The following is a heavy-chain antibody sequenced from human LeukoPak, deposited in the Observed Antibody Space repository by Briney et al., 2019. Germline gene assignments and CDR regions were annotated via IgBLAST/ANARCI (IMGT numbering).Heavy chain of an antibody. V-gene: IGHV3-7*01. Sequence: PGGSLRLSCAASGLTFSSYWMSWVRQAPGKGLEWVANIKQDGSEKYYVDSVKGRFTISRDNAKNSLYLQMNSLRAEDTAVYYCAREARRGSSWSFDYWGQGTLVTVSS. J-gene: IGHJ4*02. D-gene: IGHD6-13*01. CDR1: GLTFSSYW. CDR3: AREARRGSSWSFDY. CDR2: IKQDGSEK.